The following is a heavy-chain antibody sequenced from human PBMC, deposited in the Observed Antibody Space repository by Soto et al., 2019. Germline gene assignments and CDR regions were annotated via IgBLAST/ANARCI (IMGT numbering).Heavy chain of an antibody. V-gene: IGHV1-69*01. CDR2: IIPKFGTT. CDR1: GGTFSSYA. Sequence: QVQLVQSGAEVKKPGASVKVSCKASGGTFSSYAISWVRQAPGPGLELMGGIIPKFGTTKYAQKFQGRLTIQGDESTSTACMELSSLRSGDTAVYYCERGVVVVPTSQFGWFAPWGQGTLVTVSS. CDR3: ERGVVVVPTSQFGWFAP. J-gene: IGHJ5*02. D-gene: IGHD2-15*01.